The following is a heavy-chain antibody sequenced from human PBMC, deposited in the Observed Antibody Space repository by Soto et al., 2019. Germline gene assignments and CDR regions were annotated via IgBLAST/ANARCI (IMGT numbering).Heavy chain of an antibody. D-gene: IGHD3-9*01. Sequence: ASVKVCCKASGDAFTSYYMQWVRQAPGQGLEWMGIINPSGGSTSYAQKFQGRVTMTRDTSTSTVYMELSSLRSEDTAVYYCAREGGGDYDILTLDYWGQGTLVTVSS. CDR1: GDAFTSYY. V-gene: IGHV1-46*01. J-gene: IGHJ4*02. CDR3: AREGGGDYDILTLDY. CDR2: INPSGGST.